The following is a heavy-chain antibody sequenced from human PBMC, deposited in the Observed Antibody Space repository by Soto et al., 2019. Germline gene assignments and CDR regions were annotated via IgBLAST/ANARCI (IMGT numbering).Heavy chain of an antibody. V-gene: IGHV3-23*01. CDR3: AKDRRAGGNSAFYFDF. CDR2: ISATGGGT. D-gene: IGHD3-16*01. J-gene: IGHJ4*02. CDR1: GFIFSSYA. Sequence: SGGSLRLSCEASGFIFSSYAMNWVRQAPGKGLEWVSLISATGGGTYYADSVKGRFTISRDNSHNTLYLQVHSLTAEDTAVYYCAKDRRAGGNSAFYFDFWGQGAQVTVSS.